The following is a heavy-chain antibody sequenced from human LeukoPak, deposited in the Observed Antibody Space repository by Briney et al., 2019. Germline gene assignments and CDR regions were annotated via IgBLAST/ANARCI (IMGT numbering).Heavy chain of an antibody. J-gene: IGHJ4*02. CDR3: ARDLAYSRLDY. CDR2: INPDGNKK. CDR1: GFTFSTYW. Sequence: GGSLRLSCSASGFTFSTYWMSWVRQAPGKGLEWVASINPDGNKKYSADSVKGRFTISRDNAENSLYLQMNSLRVEDTAFYYCARDLAYSRLDYWGQGMLVTVSS. D-gene: IGHD5-18*01. V-gene: IGHV3-7*01.